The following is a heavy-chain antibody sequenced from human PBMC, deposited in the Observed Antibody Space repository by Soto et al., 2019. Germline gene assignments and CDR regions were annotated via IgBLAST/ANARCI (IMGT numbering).Heavy chain of an antibody. CDR3: GREGERGYGLGE. D-gene: IGHD5-18*01. CDR2: IYHSESP. V-gene: IGHV4-4*02. J-gene: IGHJ4*02. Sequence: QVQLQESGPGLVKPSETLSLTCAVSGGSVSRKWWSWVRQPPGKGLEWIGEIYHSESPNYNPSLRSRDSIQKDKSKNVFFWRLGCVTAGDAAVYYWGREGERGYGLGEGGQGTRV. CDR1: GGSVSRKW.